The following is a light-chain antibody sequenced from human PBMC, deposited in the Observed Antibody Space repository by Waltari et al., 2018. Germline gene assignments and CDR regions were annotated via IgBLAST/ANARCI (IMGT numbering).Light chain of an antibody. CDR2: EVS. CDR3: SSYAGFYTLV. CDR1: SANVGRYDY. V-gene: IGLV2-11*01. Sequence: QSALTQPRSVSGSPGQSVTVSCTGTSANVGRYDYVSWYQQHPTNAPKLLIFEVSRRPSGVPDRFSGSKSGNTASLTISGLQAEDEADYYCSSYAGFYTLVFGGGTTVTVL. J-gene: IGLJ2*01.